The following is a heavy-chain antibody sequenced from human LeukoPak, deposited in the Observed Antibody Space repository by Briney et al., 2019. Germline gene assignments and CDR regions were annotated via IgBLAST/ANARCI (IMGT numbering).Heavy chain of an antibody. CDR1: GFSVSNTY. CDR3: ARSAARLRYYYAMGV. J-gene: IGHJ6*02. CDR2: IYSGDSGVST. V-gene: IGHV3-53*04. Sequence: SGGSLRLSCAASGFSVSNTYMSWVRQAPGKGLEWVSVIYSGDSGVSTYYADSVKGRFTISRHNSKNTLYLQMSSLRAEDTAVYFCARSAARLRYYYAMGVWGQGTTVTVCS. D-gene: IGHD6-6*01.